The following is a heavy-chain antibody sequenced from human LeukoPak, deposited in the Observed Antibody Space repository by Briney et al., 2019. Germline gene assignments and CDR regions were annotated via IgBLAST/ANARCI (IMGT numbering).Heavy chain of an antibody. CDR2: IWYDGRDK. Sequence: PGGSLRLSCAASGFTFSGCGTHWVRQAPGKGLEGVAFIWYDGRDKYYADSVKGRFTIPRHNSKNTVYLQMDSLRAEDTAIYYCARDATYTSSWSDWGQGTLVTVSS. CDR3: ARDATYTSSWSD. CDR1: GFTFSGCG. D-gene: IGHD6-13*01. J-gene: IGHJ4*02. V-gene: IGHV3-30*02.